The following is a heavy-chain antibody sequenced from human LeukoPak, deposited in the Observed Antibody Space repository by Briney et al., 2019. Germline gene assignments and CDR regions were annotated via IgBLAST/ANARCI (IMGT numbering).Heavy chain of an antibody. D-gene: IGHD4-17*01. CDR3: AKGTAAGDYRIDY. CDR1: GFTFDDYA. V-gene: IGHV3-9*01. J-gene: IGHJ4*02. CDR2: TSWNSGSI. Sequence: PGGSLRLSCAASGFTFDDYAMHWVRQAPGKGLEWVSGTSWNSGSIGYADSVKGRFTISRDNAKNSLYLQMNSLRAEDTALYYCAKGTAAGDYRIDYWGQGTLVTVSS.